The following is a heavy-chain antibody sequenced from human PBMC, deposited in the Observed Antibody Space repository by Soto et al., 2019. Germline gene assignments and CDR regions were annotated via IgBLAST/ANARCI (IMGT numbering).Heavy chain of an antibody. CDR3: AITRGYCSGGSCPDAFDI. V-gene: IGHV1-8*01. D-gene: IGHD2-15*01. CDR1: GYTFTSYD. Sequence: GASVKVSCKASGYTFTSYDINWVRQATGQGLEWMGWMNPNSGNTGYAQKFQGRVTMTRNTSISTAYMELSSLRSEDTAVYYCAITRGYCSGGSCPDAFDIWGQGTMVTVSS. CDR2: MNPNSGNT. J-gene: IGHJ3*02.